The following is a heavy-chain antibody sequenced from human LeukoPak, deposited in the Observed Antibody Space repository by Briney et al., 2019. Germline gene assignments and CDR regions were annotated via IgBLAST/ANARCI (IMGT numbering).Heavy chain of an antibody. CDR3: ARHAPTRGFGELLSWFDP. Sequence: GASLKISCKGSGYSFTSYWIGWVRQLPGKGLEWMGIIYPGDSDTRYSPSFQGQVTISADKSISTAYLQWSSLKASDTAMYYCARHAPTRGFGELLSWFDPWGQGTLVTVSS. J-gene: IGHJ5*02. D-gene: IGHD3-10*01. CDR2: IYPGDSDT. CDR1: GYSFTSYW. V-gene: IGHV5-51*01.